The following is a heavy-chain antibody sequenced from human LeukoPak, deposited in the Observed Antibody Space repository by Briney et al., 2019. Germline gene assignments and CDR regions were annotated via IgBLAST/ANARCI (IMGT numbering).Heavy chain of an antibody. D-gene: IGHD2-21*02. CDR3: AGGVTPWRYFDY. Sequence: PSETLSLTCTVSGYSISSGYYWGWIRQPPGKGLEWIGSIYHSGRTYYNPSLKSRATISVDTSKNQFSLKLSSVTAADTAVYYCAGGVTPWRYFDYWGQGTLVTVSS. CDR2: IYHSGRT. J-gene: IGHJ4*02. CDR1: GYSISSGYY. V-gene: IGHV4-38-2*02.